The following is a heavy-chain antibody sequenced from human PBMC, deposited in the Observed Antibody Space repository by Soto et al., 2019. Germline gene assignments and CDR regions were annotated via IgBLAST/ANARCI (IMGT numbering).Heavy chain of an antibody. CDR1: GYTFTSYG. J-gene: IGHJ5*02. CDR2: IIPILGIA. D-gene: IGHD3-22*01. V-gene: IGHV1-69*04. CDR3: ARDEDYYDSSGYPDNWFDP. Sequence: GASVKVSCKASGYTFTSYGISWVRQAPGQGLEWMGRIIPILGIANYAQKFQGRVTITADKSTSTAYMELSSLRSEDTAVYYCARDEDYYDSSGYPDNWFDPWGQGTLVTVSS.